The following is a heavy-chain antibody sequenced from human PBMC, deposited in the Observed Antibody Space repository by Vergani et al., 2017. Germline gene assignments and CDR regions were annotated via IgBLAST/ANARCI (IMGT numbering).Heavy chain of an antibody. CDR1: GFTFGDYA. J-gene: IGHJ4*02. V-gene: IGHV3-11*06. Sequence: QVQLVESGGGVVQPGRSLRLSCAASGFTFGDYAMSWIRQAPGKGLEWGSYISSSSSYTNYADSVKGRFTISRDNAKNSLYLQMNSLRAEDTAVYYCASHLGHYYDSSGTPAGYFDYWGQGTLVTVSS. CDR3: ASHLGHYYDSSGTPAGYFDY. D-gene: IGHD3-22*01. CDR2: ISSSSSYT.